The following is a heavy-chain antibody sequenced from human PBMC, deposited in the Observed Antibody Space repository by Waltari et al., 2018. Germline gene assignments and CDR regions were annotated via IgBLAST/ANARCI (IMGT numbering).Heavy chain of an antibody. Sequence: QVQLQQWGAGLLKPSETLSLTCAVYGGSFSGYYWSWIRQPPGKGLEWIGEIKHSGSPNYNPSLKIRFTISVDTSKNQFSLKLSSVTAADTAVYYCARGNHPMVRGVITFNWFDPWGQGTLVTVSS. V-gene: IGHV4-34*01. J-gene: IGHJ5*02. CDR2: IKHSGSP. CDR1: GGSFSGYY. D-gene: IGHD3-10*01. CDR3: ARGNHPMVRGVITFNWFDP.